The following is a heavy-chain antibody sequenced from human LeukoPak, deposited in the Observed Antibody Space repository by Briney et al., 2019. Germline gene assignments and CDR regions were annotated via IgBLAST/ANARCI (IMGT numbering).Heavy chain of an antibody. V-gene: IGHV1-46*01. D-gene: IGHD3-22*01. CDR1: GYTFTSYG. CDR3: ARVYDSSGYSHLYYFDY. CDR2: INPSGGST. J-gene: IGHJ4*02. Sequence: ASVKVSCKASGYTFTSYGISWVRQAPGQGLEWMGIINPSGGSTSYAQKFQGRVTMTRDTSTSTVYMELSSLRSEDTAVYYCARVYDSSGYSHLYYFDYWGQGTLVTVSS.